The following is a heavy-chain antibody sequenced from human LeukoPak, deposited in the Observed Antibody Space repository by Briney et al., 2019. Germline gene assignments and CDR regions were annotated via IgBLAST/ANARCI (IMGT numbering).Heavy chain of an antibody. CDR2: IYYSGST. V-gene: IGHV4-34*01. CDR1: GGSFSGYY. Sequence: SETLSLTCAVYGGSFSGYYWSWIRQPPGKGLEWIGSIYYSGSTNYNPSLKSRVTISVDTSKNQFSLKLSSVTAADTAVYYCARPRWDLNYYDSSGYFGWFDPWGQGTLVTVSS. CDR3: ARPRWDLNYYDSSGYFGWFDP. D-gene: IGHD3-22*01. J-gene: IGHJ5*02.